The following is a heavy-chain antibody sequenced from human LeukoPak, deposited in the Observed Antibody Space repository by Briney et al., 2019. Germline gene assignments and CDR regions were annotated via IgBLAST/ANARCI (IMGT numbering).Heavy chain of an antibody. CDR3: ARATSVGGENAFDI. V-gene: IGHV4-59*12. D-gene: IGHD3-16*01. CDR2: IYHSGRT. J-gene: IGHJ3*02. Sequence: PSETLSLTCTVSGGSISSYYWSWIRQPPGKGLEWVGYIYHSGRTYYNPSLKSRVTISVDRSKNQFSLKLSSVTAADTAVYYCARATSVGGENAFDIWGQGTMVTVSS. CDR1: GGSISSYY.